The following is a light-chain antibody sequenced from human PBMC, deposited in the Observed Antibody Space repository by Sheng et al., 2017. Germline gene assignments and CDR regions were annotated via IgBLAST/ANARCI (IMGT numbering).Light chain of an antibody. CDR3: QQRSNWPPIT. CDR1: QNVNKY. Sequence: EIVLTQSPATLSLSPGERATVSCRTSQNVNKYLIWYQQRPGQAPRLLFYDASTRATGVPARFSGSGFGTDFNLTISSLEPEDFAVYFCQQRSNWPPITFGQGTRLEIK. V-gene: IGKV3-11*01. CDR2: DAS. J-gene: IGKJ5*01.